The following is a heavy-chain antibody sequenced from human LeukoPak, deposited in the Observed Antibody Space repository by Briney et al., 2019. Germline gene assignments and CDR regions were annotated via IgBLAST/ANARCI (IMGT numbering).Heavy chain of an antibody. CDR1: GYTFTSYG. CDR3: ARDWYSYYGSGSSLNGFDY. CDR2: ISAYNGNT. V-gene: IGHV1-18*01. Sequence: GASVKVSCKASGYTFTSYGISWVRQAPGQGLEWMGWISAYNGNTNYAQKLQGRVTMTTDTSTSTAYMELRSLRSDDTAVYYCARDWYSYYGSGSSLNGFDYRGQGTLVTVSS. D-gene: IGHD3-10*01. J-gene: IGHJ4*02.